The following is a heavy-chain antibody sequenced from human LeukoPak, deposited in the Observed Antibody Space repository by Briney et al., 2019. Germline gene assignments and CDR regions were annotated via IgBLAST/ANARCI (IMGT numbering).Heavy chain of an antibody. CDR1: GGSISSYY. J-gene: IGHJ6*02. D-gene: IGHD6-13*01. CDR2: IYYSGST. CDR3: ARHNIAAAANYGIDV. V-gene: IGHV4-59*08. Sequence: PSETLSLTCTVSGGSISSYYWSWIRQPPGKGLEWIGYIYYSGSTNYNPSLKSRVTISVDTSKNQFSLKLSSVTAADTAVYYCARHNIAAAANYGIDVWGQGTTVTVSS.